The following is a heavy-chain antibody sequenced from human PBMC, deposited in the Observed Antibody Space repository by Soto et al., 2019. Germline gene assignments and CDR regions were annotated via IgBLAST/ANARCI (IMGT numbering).Heavy chain of an antibody. Sequence: SETLSLTCTVSGGSINSGDYYWTWVRQPPGKGLEWIGYIYYDGNSQHNPSLKSRVTMSIDTSKNQFSLNLSSVTAANTAVYYCARDRRWLPRGPNNWLDLWGQGTQVTVSS. D-gene: IGHD5-12*01. J-gene: IGHJ5*02. CDR1: GGSINSGDYY. V-gene: IGHV4-30-4*01. CDR2: IYYDGNS. CDR3: ARDRRWLPRGPNNWLDL.